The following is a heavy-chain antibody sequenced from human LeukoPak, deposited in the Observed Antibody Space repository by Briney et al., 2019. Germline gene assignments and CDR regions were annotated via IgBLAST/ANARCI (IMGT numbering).Heavy chain of an antibody. CDR3: APQPYYYGSGTFDY. D-gene: IGHD3-10*01. J-gene: IGHJ4*02. V-gene: IGHV3-30*02. CDR1: GFTFSSYG. CDR2: IRYDGSNK. Sequence: PGGSLRLSCAASGFTFSSYGMHWVRQARGNGLEWVAFIRYDGSNKYYADSVKGRFTISRDNSKNTLYLQMNSLRAEDTAVYYCAPQPYYYGSGTFDYWGQGTLVTVSS.